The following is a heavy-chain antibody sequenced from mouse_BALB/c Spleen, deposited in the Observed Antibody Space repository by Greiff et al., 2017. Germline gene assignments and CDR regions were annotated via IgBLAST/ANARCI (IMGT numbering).Heavy chain of an antibody. V-gene: IGHV5-9-3*01. CDR1: GFTFSSYA. CDR2: ISSGGSYT. J-gene: IGHJ2*01. CDR3: ARHGELYYFDY. Sequence: EVMLVESGGGLVKPGGSLKLSCAASGFTFSSYAMSWVRQTPEKRLEWVATISSGGSYTYYPDSVKGRFTISRDTAKNTLYLQMSSLRSEDTAMYYCARHGELYYFDYWGQGTTLTVSS.